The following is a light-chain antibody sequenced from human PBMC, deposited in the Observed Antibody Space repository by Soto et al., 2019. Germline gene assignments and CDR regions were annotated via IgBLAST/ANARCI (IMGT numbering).Light chain of an antibody. V-gene: IGLV2-14*01. CDR1: SSDVGGYNY. Sequence: QSALTQPASVSGSPGQSITISCTGTSSDVGGYNYVSWYQQHPGKAPKLMIYEVSNRPSGVSNRFSGSKSGNTASLTLSGLQAEDEADYYCSSYTSSSTLGVFGTGTKGTVL. CDR2: EVS. J-gene: IGLJ1*01. CDR3: SSYTSSSTLGV.